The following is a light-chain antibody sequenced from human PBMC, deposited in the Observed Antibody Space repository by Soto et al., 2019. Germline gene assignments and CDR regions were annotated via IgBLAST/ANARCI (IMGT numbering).Light chain of an antibody. CDR2: EAS. J-gene: IGKJ3*01. V-gene: IGKV1-5*01. CDR3: QQYVFS. CDR1: QSVSYW. Sequence: DIHMTQSPSTLSASVGDRVTITCRASQSVSYWLAWYQQKPEKAPKLLIHEASSLESGVPSRFRGGGSGQEFTLTISGMQPDDFATYYCQQYVFSFGPGTKVEMK.